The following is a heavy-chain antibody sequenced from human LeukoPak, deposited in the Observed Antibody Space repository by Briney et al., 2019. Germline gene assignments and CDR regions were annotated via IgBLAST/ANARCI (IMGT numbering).Heavy chain of an antibody. J-gene: IGHJ6*03. D-gene: IGHD3/OR15-3a*01. V-gene: IGHV3-33*01. Sequence: GGSLRLSCAASGFTFSSYGMHWVRQAPGKGLEWVAVIRYDGSNKYYADSVKGRFTISRDNSKNTLYLQMSSLRAEDTALYYCAREMGTGHYYYMDVWGKGTTVTVSS. CDR2: IRYDGSNK. CDR1: GFTFSSYG. CDR3: AREMGTGHYYYMDV.